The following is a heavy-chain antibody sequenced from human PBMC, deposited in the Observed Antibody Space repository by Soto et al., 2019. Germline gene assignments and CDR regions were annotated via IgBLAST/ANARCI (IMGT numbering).Heavy chain of an antibody. CDR3: ATTLYYYDTSGYR. V-gene: IGHV3-21*01. CDR1: GFTFSSYS. Sequence: GGSLRLSCAASGFTFSSYSMNWVRQAPGKGLEWVSSISSSSSYIYYADSVKGRFTISRDNAKNSPYLQMNSLRAEDTAVYYCATTLYYYDTSGYRWGQGTLVTVSS. D-gene: IGHD3-22*01. J-gene: IGHJ4*02. CDR2: ISSSSSYI.